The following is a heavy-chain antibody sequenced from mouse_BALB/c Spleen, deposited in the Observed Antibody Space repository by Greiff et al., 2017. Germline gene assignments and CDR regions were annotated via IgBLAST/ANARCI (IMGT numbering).Heavy chain of an antibody. CDR1: GYTFTDYT. CDR3: SRAGDYDAFFDY. Sequence: VQLQQSGAELVKPGASVKISCKASGYTFTDYTMDWVKQSHGKSLEWIGDINPNYDSTSYNQKFKGKATLTVDKSSSTAYMELPSLTSEDSAVYYCSRAGDYDAFFDYWGQGTTLTVSS. CDR2: INPNYDST. D-gene: IGHD2-4*01. J-gene: IGHJ2*01. V-gene: IGHV1-18*01.